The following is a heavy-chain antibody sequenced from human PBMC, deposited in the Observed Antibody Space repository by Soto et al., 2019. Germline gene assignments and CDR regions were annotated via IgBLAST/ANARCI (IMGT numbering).Heavy chain of an antibody. CDR2: MYYRGIT. CDR1: CGSISSYY. D-gene: IGHD1-20*01. V-gene: IGHV4-59*01. CDR3: ARYKSNYYYGMDV. Sequence: SETLSLTCTVSCGSISSYYCSWSRQPPGKGLEWIGYMYYRGITNYNPSLKSRVTISVDTSKNQFSLKLSSVTAADTAVYYCARYKSNYYYGMDVWGQGTTVTVSS. J-gene: IGHJ6*02.